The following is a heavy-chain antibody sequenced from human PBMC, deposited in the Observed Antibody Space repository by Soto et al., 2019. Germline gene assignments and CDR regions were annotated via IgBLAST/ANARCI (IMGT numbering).Heavy chain of an antibody. CDR3: ARSRDGSSWRGIYYYYGKDV. V-gene: IGHV5-10-1*01. D-gene: IGHD6-13*01. CDR1: GYSFTSYW. J-gene: IGHJ6*02. Sequence: LGESRKLSRKGSGYSFTSYWISWVRQMPGKGLEWIGRIDPSDSYTTYSPSFQGHVTISAHKSLRTAYRQWSSLKASDTAMYYCARSRDGSSWRGIYYYYGKDVWGQGTTVNVSS. CDR2: IDPSDSYT.